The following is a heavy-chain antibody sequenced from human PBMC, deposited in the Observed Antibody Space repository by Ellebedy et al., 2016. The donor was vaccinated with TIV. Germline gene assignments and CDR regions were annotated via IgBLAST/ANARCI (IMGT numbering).Heavy chain of an antibody. J-gene: IGHJ5*02. CDR3: AREYYDFWSGYRGGLGFDP. CDR2: IYPGDSDT. D-gene: IGHD3-3*01. Sequence: GESLKISCHGSGYSFTSYWIGWVRQMPGKGLEWMGIIYPGDSDTRYSPSFQGQVTISADKSISTAYLQWSSLKASDTAMYYCAREYYDFWSGYRGGLGFDPWGQGTLVTVSS. CDR1: GYSFTSYW. V-gene: IGHV5-51*01.